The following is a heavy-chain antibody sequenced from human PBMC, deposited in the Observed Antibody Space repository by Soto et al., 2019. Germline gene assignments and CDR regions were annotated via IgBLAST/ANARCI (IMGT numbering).Heavy chain of an antibody. Sequence: EVHLLESGGGLVQPGGSLRFSCTASGFTFSSYAMGWVRQAPGKVEWVSTISGSGETYYADSVKGRFTISRDNSKNTMSLQRNSLRAEDTAVYYCVKGHDYDSCTYFDDWGQGTLVTVSS. V-gene: IGHV3-23*01. J-gene: IGHJ4*02. CDR2: ISGSGET. CDR1: GFTFSSYA. CDR3: VKGHDYDSCTYFDD. D-gene: IGHD3-22*01.